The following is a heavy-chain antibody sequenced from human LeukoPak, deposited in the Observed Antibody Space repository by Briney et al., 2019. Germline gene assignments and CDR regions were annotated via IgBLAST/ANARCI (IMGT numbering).Heavy chain of an antibody. D-gene: IGHD1-26*01. CDR1: GYTLTSFS. CDR3: ARDQGGSYYTH. CDR2: ISAYNGNT. V-gene: IGHV1-18*01. Sequence: GASVKVSCKASGYTLTSFSVSWVRQAPGQGLEWMGWISAYNGNTNYAQKLQGRVTMTTDTSTSTAYMELRSLRSDDTAVYYCARDQGGSYYTHWGQGTLVAVSS. J-gene: IGHJ4*02.